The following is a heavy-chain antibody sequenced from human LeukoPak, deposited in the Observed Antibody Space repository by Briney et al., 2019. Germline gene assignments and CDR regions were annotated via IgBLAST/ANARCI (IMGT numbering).Heavy chain of an antibody. D-gene: IGHD6-6*01. CDR3: ARSVMGAAQSDY. V-gene: IGHV4-34*01. Sequence: SETLSLTCAVYGGSFSGYYWSWIRQPPGKGLEWIGEINHSGSTNYNPSLKSRVTISVDTSKNQFSLKLSSVTAADTAVYYCARSVMGAAQSDYWGQGTLVTVSS. CDR1: GGSFSGYY. CDR2: INHSGST. J-gene: IGHJ4*02.